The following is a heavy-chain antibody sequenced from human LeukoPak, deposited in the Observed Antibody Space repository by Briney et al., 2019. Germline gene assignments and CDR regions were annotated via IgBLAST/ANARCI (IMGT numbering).Heavy chain of an antibody. CDR3: ARGGDSYGYTYGDY. CDR1: GFTFSSYE. D-gene: IGHD5-18*01. Sequence: GSLRLSCAASGFTFSSYEMNWVRQAPGKGLEGVSYISSSWSTIYYAEAVEGRFTIPRNIAKNSLYLQMNSRRAEDTAVYYCARGGDSYGYTYGDYRGQGTLGTVSP. CDR2: ISSSWSTI. J-gene: IGHJ4*02. V-gene: IGHV3-48*03.